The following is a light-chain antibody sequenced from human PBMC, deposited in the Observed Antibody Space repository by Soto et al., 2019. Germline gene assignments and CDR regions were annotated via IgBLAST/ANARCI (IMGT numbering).Light chain of an antibody. CDR1: QALNTS. CDR3: HQRKSWPRT. J-gene: IGKJ1*01. V-gene: IGKV3-11*01. Sequence: EIVLTQSPATLSLSPGERATLSCRASQALNTSLAWHQHKPGQAPRLLIYLTSNRAAGVPSRFSACGSETEFTLTISDVQSEDFAVYYCHQRKSWPRTFGQGTKVDIK. CDR2: LTS.